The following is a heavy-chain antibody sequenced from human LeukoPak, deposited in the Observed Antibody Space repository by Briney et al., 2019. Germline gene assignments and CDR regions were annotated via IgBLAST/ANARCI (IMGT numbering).Heavy chain of an antibody. Sequence: GGSLRLSCAASGFTFSSYGMHWVRQAPGKGLEWVAVIWYDGSNKYYADSVKGRFTISRDNSKNTLYLQMNSLRAEDTAVYYCARDGYTRTGRAFGIWGQGTMVTVSS. D-gene: IGHD5-24*01. J-gene: IGHJ3*02. CDR1: GFTFSSYG. CDR2: IWYDGSNK. CDR3: ARDGYTRTGRAFGI. V-gene: IGHV3-33*01.